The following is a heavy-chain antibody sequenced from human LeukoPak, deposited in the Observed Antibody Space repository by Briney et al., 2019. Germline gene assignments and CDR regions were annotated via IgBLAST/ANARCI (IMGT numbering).Heavy chain of an antibody. V-gene: IGHV1-69*13. CDR3: ASPVVTRRGSEDY. CDR1: GYTFNSYG. Sequence: SVKVSCKASGYTFNSYGISWVRQAPGQGLEWMGGIIPIFGTANYAQKFQGRVTITADESTSTAYMELSSLRSEDTAVYYCASPVVTRRGSEDYWGQGTLVTVSS. D-gene: IGHD4-23*01. CDR2: IIPIFGTA. J-gene: IGHJ4*02.